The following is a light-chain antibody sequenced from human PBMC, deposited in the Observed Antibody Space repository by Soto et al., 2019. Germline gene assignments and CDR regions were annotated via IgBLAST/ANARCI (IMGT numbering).Light chain of an antibody. CDR2: GAS. V-gene: IGKV3-20*01. J-gene: IGKJ1*01. CDR1: QSVSIL. CDR3: QQYGSSNPWT. Sequence: EIVMTQSPATLSVSPGERATLSCRASQSVSILLAWYQQQPGQAPRLLIYGASSRTTGIPNRFSGSGSGTDFTLTIRRLEPEDLAVYYCQQYGSSNPWTFGQGTKVDI.